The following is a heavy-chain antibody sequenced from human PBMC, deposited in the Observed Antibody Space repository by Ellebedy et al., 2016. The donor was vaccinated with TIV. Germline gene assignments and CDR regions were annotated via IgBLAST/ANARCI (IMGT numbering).Heavy chain of an antibody. CDR2: INSGGVST. CDR1: GFTFSSYA. Sequence: GESLKISCAASGFTFSSYAMTWVRQAPGKGLEWVSSINSGGVSTYYADSVKGRFTISRDNSKNTLDLQMNSLRAEDTAVYYCAKGIKQWLGGFDYWGQGALVTVSS. V-gene: IGHV3-23*01. D-gene: IGHD6-19*01. J-gene: IGHJ4*02. CDR3: AKGIKQWLGGFDY.